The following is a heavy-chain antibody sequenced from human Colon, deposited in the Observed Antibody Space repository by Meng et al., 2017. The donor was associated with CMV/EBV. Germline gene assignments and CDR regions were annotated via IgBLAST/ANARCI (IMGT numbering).Heavy chain of an antibody. CDR3: ARDPWGYY. CDR1: GLTLSSMY. J-gene: IGHJ4*02. V-gene: IGHV3-7*01. Sequence: GGSLRLSCAGSGLTLSSMYMHWVRQAPGKGLEWVANIKQDGSETNYADSVKGRFTISRDNTKNSLYLQMNSLRAEDTAVYYCARDPWGYYWGQGTLVTVSS. D-gene: IGHD3-16*01. CDR2: IKQDGSET.